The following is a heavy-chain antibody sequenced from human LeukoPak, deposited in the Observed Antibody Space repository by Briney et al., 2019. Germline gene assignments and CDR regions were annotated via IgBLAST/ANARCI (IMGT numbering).Heavy chain of an antibody. D-gene: IGHD3-9*01. V-gene: IGHV1-3*03. CDR1: GYTFTSYA. Sequence: ASAKVSCKASGYTFTSYAMHWVRQAPGQRLEWMGWINAGNGNTKYSQEFQGRVTITRDTSASTAYMELSSLRSEDMAVYYCARESKVDYDILTGYYNAASDIWGQGTMVTVSS. CDR3: ARESKVDYDILTGYYNAASDI. CDR2: INAGNGNT. J-gene: IGHJ3*02.